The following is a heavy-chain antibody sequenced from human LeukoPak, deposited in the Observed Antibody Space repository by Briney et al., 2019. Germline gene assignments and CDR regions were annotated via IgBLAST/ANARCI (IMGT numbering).Heavy chain of an antibody. CDR3: ARRDDHNGRDY. CDR1: GFTFSSYS. Sequence: GGSLRLSCAASGFTFSSYSMNWVRQAPGKGLEWVSYISSSSNTIYYADSVKGRFAISRDNSKNTVYLQMNSLRAEDTAMYYCARRDDHNGRDYWGQGTLVTVSS. V-gene: IGHV3-48*01. J-gene: IGHJ4*02. D-gene: IGHD5-24*01. CDR2: ISSSSNTI.